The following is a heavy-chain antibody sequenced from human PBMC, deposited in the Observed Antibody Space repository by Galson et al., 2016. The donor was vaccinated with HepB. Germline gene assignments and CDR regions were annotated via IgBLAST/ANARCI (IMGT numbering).Heavy chain of an antibody. J-gene: IGHJ6*02. CDR2: TYYNSECHN. V-gene: IGHV6-1*01. Sequence: CAISGDSVSSNSAAWSWIRQSPSRGLEWLGRTYYNSECHNDYAPSVKSRININPDTSKNQFSLQLNSVTPEDTAVYYCARGWLKSGMDVWGRGTTVTVPS. CDR3: ARGWLKSGMDV. CDR1: GDSVSSNSAA. D-gene: IGHD5-12*01.